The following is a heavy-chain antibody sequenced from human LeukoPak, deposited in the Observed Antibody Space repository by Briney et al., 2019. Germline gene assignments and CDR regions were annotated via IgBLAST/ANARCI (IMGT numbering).Heavy chain of an antibody. V-gene: IGHV3-53*01. D-gene: IGHD1-26*01. CDR3: ARMFGGNYYGYYFDY. CDR2: LYSGGMT. CDR1: GFTVNNYY. Sequence: PGGSLRLSCAASGFTVNNYYMTWVRQAPGKGLECVSILYSGGMTYYADSVKGRFTISTDTSKNTVNLQMNGLRAEDMAIYYCARMFGGNYYGYYFDYWGQGSMLTVSS. J-gene: IGHJ4*02.